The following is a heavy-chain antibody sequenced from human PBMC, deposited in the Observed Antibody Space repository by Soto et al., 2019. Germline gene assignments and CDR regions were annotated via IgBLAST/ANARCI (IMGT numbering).Heavy chain of an antibody. CDR2: IIPIFGTA. J-gene: IGHJ6*02. Sequence: SVKVSCKASGGTFSSYAISWVRQAPGQGLEWMGGIIPIFGTANYAQKFQGRVTITADESTSTAHMELSSLRSEDTAVYYCARATAAHPVGGYYYHYGMDFWGQGTTVTVSS. D-gene: IGHD6-6*01. CDR3: ARATAAHPVGGYYYHYGMDF. V-gene: IGHV1-69*13. CDR1: GGTFSSYA.